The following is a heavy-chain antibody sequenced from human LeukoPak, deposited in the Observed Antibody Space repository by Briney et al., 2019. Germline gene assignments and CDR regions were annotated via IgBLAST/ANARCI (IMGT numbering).Heavy chain of an antibody. V-gene: IGHV1-8*01. J-gene: IGHJ4*02. CDR3: ARDPPSGSSSWQFDY. Sequence: ASVKVSCKASGYTFTSYDINWVRQATGQGLEWMGWMNPNSGNTGYAQKFQGRVTMTTDTSTSTAYMELRSLRSDDTAVYYCARDPPSGSSSWQFDYWGQGTLVTVSS. D-gene: IGHD6-13*01. CDR1: GYTFTSYD. CDR2: MNPNSGNT.